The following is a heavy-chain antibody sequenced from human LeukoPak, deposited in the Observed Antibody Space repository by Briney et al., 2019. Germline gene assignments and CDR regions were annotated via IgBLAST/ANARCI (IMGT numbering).Heavy chain of an antibody. J-gene: IGHJ4*02. V-gene: IGHV3-20*04. Sequence: GGSLRLSCAASGFTFDDYGMSWVRQAPGKGLEWVSGINWNGGSTGYADSVKGRFTISRDNAKNSLYLQMNSLRAEDTALYYCARWFVSGGPKHYFDYWGQGTLVTVSS. CDR1: GFTFDDYG. CDR2: INWNGGST. D-gene: IGHD6-19*01. CDR3: ARWFVSGGPKHYFDY.